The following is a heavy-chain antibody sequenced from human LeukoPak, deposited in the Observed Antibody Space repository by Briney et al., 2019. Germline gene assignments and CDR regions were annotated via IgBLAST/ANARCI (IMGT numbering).Heavy chain of an antibody. CDR1: GFTSTNAW. CDR3: TTDPGDYEIY. Sequence: GSLRLYFADPGFTSTNAWMSWVRQAPGNEQEWVGRIKSKVDGGTVDYAAPVKGRFSISRDDSKNTLFLQMNSLKTEDTAVYYCTTDPGDYEIYWGQGTLVTVSS. V-gene: IGHV3-15*01. D-gene: IGHD4-17*01. J-gene: IGHJ4*02. CDR2: IKSKVDGGTV.